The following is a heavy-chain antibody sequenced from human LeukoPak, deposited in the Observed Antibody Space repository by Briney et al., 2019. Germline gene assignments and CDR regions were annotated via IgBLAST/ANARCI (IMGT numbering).Heavy chain of an antibody. CDR3: ARGPRYYYDSSGYYYFDY. V-gene: IGHV4-34*01. CDR1: GGSFSGYY. J-gene: IGHJ4*02. Sequence: PSETLSLTCAVYGGSFSGYYWSWIRQPPGKGLEWIGEINHSGSTNYSPSLKSRVTISVDTSKNQFSLKLSSVTAADTAVYYCARGPRYYYDSSGYYYFDYWGQGTLVTVSS. D-gene: IGHD3-22*01. CDR2: INHSGST.